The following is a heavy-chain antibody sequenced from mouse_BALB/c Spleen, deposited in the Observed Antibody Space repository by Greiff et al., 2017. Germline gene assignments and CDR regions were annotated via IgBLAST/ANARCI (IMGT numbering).Heavy chain of an antibody. CDR1: GYTFSSYW. CDR3: ANYGNYHYYAMDY. Sequence: VQLQQSGAELMKPGASVKISCKATGYTFSSYWIEWVKQRPGHGLEWIGEILPGSGSTNYNEKFKGKATFTADTSSNTAYMQLSSLTSEDTAVYYCANYGNYHYYAMDYWGQGTSVTVSS. J-gene: IGHJ4*01. D-gene: IGHD2-1*01. V-gene: IGHV1-9*01. CDR2: ILPGSGST.